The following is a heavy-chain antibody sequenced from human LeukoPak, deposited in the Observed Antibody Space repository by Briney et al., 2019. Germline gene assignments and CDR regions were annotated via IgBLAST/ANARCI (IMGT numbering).Heavy chain of an antibody. CDR3: ARARRDGYNSPDY. J-gene: IGHJ4*02. CDR2: ISGSDGRT. V-gene: IGHV3-23*01. D-gene: IGHD5-24*01. CDR1: GFTFSSYA. Sequence: GGSLRLSCAASGFTFSSYAMSWVRQAPGKGLEWVSSISGSDGRTYYADSVKGRFTISRDNSKNTLYLQMNSLRAEDTAVYYCARARRDGYNSPDYWGQGTLVTVSS.